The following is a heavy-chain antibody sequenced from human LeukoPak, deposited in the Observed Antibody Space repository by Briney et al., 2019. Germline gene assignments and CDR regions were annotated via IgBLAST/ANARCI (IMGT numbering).Heavy chain of an antibody. CDR3: AKVNGYSYGSGDY. J-gene: IGHJ4*02. CDR1: GFTFSDYY. D-gene: IGHD5-18*01. CDR2: ISSGDGPT. V-gene: IGHV3-11*01. Sequence: PGGSLRLSCAASGFTFSDYYMTWIRQAPGKGLEWISYISSGDGPTYYADSVKGRFTISRDNSKNTLYLQMNSLRAEDTAVYYCAKVNGYSYGSGDYWGQGTLVTVSS.